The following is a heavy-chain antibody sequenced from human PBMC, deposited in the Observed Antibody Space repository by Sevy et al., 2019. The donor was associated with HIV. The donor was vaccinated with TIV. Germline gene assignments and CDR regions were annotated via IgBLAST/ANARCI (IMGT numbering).Heavy chain of an antibody. J-gene: IGHJ6*02. V-gene: IGHV4-39*02. Sequence: SETLSLTCSVSGGTIVSSGHYWGWIRQTPGKGLEWIGSIYYNGHTYYNPSLKSRLTISIDTSKNEFSLNLSSGTAADTAIYFCAREAGGYDYDYGMDVWGQGTTVTVSS. D-gene: IGHD5-12*01. CDR2: IYYNGHT. CDR1: GGTIVSSGHY. CDR3: AREAGGYDYDYGMDV.